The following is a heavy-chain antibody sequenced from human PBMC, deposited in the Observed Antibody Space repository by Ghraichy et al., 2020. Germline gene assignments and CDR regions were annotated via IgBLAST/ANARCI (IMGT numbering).Heavy chain of an antibody. V-gene: IGHV3-7*03. CDR2: IKEDGRAD. CDR1: GFTFSGSW. Sequence: GGSLRLSCEASGFTFSGSWMSWVRLAPGKVLEWVANIKEDGRADYYADSVKGRFTISRDNAKNSLSLQMNSLRAEDTAVYYCARDGDGYMYWGQGTLVTVSS. CDR3: ARDGDGYMY. D-gene: IGHD3-22*01. J-gene: IGHJ4*02.